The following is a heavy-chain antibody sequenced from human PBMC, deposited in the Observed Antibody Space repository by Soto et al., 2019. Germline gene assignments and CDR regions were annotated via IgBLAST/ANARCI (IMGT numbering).Heavy chain of an antibody. CDR2: ISYSGTT. CDR3: TREGRSFDY. Sequence: PSETLSLTCTVSGGSMNGYYWSWVRQPPGKGLEWIGYISYSGTTNYNPSLKSRLTISVATSKSQFSLKLSSVTAADTAVYYCTREGRSFDYWGQGALVTVSS. J-gene: IGHJ4*02. V-gene: IGHV4-59*01. CDR1: GGSMNGYY.